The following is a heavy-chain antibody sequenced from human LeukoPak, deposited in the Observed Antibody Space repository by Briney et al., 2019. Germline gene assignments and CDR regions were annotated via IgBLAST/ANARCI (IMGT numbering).Heavy chain of an antibody. V-gene: IGHV4-59*01. CDR2: IYYSGST. CDR1: GASISNYY. Sequence: SETLSLTCTVSGASISNYYWSWIRQPPGKGLEWVGYIYYSGSTNYNPSLKSRVTISVDTSKNQFSLKLSSVTAADTAVYYCARGVTGGWYGDFQHWGQGTLVTVSS. J-gene: IGHJ1*01. D-gene: IGHD6-19*01. CDR3: ARGVTGGWYGDFQH.